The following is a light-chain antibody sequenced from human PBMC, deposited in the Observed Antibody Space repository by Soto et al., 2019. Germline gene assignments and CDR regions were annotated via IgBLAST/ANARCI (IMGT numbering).Light chain of an antibody. J-gene: IGLJ2*01. CDR1: GSDIGAYHY. Sequence: QSALTQPASVSGSPGQSITISCTGTGSDIGAYHYVSWYYQYHPGKAPELIMSDVTDRPSGLSTRISGSKSVNTASLTISGLQAEDEGDYYCSSYTTIKTVIFGGGTKLTVL. CDR2: DVT. V-gene: IGLV2-14*01. CDR3: SSYTTIKTVI.